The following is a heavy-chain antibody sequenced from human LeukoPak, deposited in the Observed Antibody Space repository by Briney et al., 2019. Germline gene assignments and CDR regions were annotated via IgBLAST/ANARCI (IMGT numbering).Heavy chain of an antibody. CDR2: INPSGGST. D-gene: IGHD3-16*01. CDR1: GYTFTSYY. J-gene: IGHJ4*02. Sequence: ASVKVSCKASGYTFTSYYMHWVRQAPGQGLEWMGIINPSGGSTSYAQKFQGRVTMTRDTSTSTVYMELSSLRSEDTAVYYRARALYTGPFDYWGQGTLVTVSS. V-gene: IGHV1-46*01. CDR3: ARALYTGPFDY.